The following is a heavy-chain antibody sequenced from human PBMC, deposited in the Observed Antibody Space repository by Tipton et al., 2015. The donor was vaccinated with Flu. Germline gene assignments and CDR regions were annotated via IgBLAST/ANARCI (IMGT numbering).Heavy chain of an antibody. CDR2: IYYSGST. Sequence: TLSLTCTVSGGSISSGGYYWSWIRQHPGKGLEWIGYIYYSGSTYYNPSLKSRVTISVDTSKNQFSLKLSSVTAADTAVYYCARSAYSLWEPLKPFDYWGQGTLVTVSS. V-gene: IGHV4-31*03. CDR1: GGSISSGGYY. CDR3: ARSAYSLWEPLKPFDY. J-gene: IGHJ4*02. D-gene: IGHD1-26*01.